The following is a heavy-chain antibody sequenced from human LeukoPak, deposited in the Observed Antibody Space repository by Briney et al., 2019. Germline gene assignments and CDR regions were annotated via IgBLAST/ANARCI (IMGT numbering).Heavy chain of an antibody. D-gene: IGHD2-2*01. J-gene: IGHJ3*02. CDR3: AREGGQRAFDI. V-gene: IGHV1-2*02. CDR1: GYTFTGYY. CDR2: INPNSGGT. Sequence: ASVKVSCKASGYTFTGYYMHWVRQAPGQGLEWMGWINPNSGGTSYAQKFQGRVTMTRDTSISTAYMELSRLRSDDTAVYYCAREGGQRAFDIWGQGTMVTVSS.